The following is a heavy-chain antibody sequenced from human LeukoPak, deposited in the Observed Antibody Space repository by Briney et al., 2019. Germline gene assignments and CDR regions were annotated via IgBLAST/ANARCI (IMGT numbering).Heavy chain of an antibody. Sequence: SETLSLTCAVYGGSFSGYYWSWIRQPPGKGLEWIGEINHSGSTNYNPSLKSRVTISVDTSKNQFSLKLCSVTAADTAVYYCVRVHSSSWSDWFDPWGQGTLVTVSS. V-gene: IGHV4-34*01. J-gene: IGHJ5*02. D-gene: IGHD6-13*01. CDR3: VRVHSSSWSDWFDP. CDR2: INHSGST. CDR1: GGSFSGYY.